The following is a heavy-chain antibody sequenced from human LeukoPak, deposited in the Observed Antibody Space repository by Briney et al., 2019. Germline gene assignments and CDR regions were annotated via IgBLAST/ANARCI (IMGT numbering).Heavy chain of an antibody. CDR3: ARGGVVPAAP. CDR1: GYTFTTYD. Sequence: ASVKVSCKASGYTFTTYDITWVRQATGQGLEWMGWMNPNSGDTAYAQKFQGRVTMTRDTSTRTVYMELSSLRSEDTAVYYCARGGVVPAAPWGQGTLVTVSS. D-gene: IGHD2-2*01. J-gene: IGHJ5*02. V-gene: IGHV1-8*01. CDR2: MNPNSGDT.